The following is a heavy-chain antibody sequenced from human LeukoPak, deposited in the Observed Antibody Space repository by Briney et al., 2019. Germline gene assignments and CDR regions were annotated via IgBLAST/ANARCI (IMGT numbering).Heavy chain of an antibody. CDR2: ILYDGINK. CDR1: GFTFSKYA. J-gene: IGHJ4*02. V-gene: IGHV3-30*04. Sequence: PGGSLRLSCAASGFTFSKYAIHWVRRAPGKGLEWVTVILYDGINKYYADSVKGRFTISRDISKNTLYLQMNSLRAEDTAVYYCARDRLWFGDTHYYFDYWGQGTLVTVSS. D-gene: IGHD3-10*01. CDR3: ARDRLWFGDTHYYFDY.